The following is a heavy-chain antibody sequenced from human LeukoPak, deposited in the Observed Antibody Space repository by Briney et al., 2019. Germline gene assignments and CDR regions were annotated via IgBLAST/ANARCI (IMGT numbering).Heavy chain of an antibody. CDR3: ARAIVVVPAPSDYMDV. CDR2: INPNSGGT. CDR1: GYTFTGYY. Sequence: GASVKVSCKASGYTFTGYYMHWVRQAPGQGLEWMGWINPNSGGTNYAQKFQGRVTMTRDTSISTAYMELSRLRSDDTAVYYCARAIVVVPAPSDYMDVWGKGTTVTVSS. J-gene: IGHJ6*03. V-gene: IGHV1-2*02. D-gene: IGHD2-2*01.